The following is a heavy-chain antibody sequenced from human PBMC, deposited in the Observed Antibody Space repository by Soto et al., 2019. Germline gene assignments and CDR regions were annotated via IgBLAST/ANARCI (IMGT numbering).Heavy chain of an antibody. CDR2: INHSGST. CDR3: ARWRSSGYYYYYGMDV. D-gene: IGHD6-6*01. Sequence: ASETLSLTCAVYGGSFSGYYWSWIRQPPGKGLEWIGEINHSGSTNYNPSLKSRVTISVDTSKNQFSLKLSSVTAADTAVYYCARWRSSGYYYYYGMDVWGQGTTVTVSS. V-gene: IGHV4-34*01. J-gene: IGHJ6*02. CDR1: GGSFSGYY.